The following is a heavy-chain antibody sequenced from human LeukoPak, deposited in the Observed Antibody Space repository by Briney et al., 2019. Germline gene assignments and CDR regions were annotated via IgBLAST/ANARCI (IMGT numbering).Heavy chain of an antibody. D-gene: IGHD3-22*01. CDR2: IYDSGST. CDR3: ARGRRGRYYDISRYNYFDY. Sequence: SETLSLTCTVSGGSISSHDWGWIRQPPGKGLEWIGYIYDSGSTTYNPSLKSRVTILVDTSKDQVSLKLGSVTAADTAVYYCARGRRGRYYDISRYNYFDYWGQGTLVSVSS. V-gene: IGHV4-59*11. CDR1: GGSISSHD. J-gene: IGHJ4*02.